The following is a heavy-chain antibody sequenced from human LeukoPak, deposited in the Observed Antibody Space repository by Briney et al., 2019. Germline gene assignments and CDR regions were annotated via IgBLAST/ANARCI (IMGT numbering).Heavy chain of an antibody. J-gene: IGHJ4*02. Sequence: GGSLRLSCAASGFTFSTYSMHWVRQAPGKGLEWVANILYDGSHEFYADSVKGRFTISRDNSKNTLYLQMNSLRAEDTAVYYCAKGGWETPYFDYWGQGTLVTVSS. V-gene: IGHV3-30*04. CDR1: GFTFSTYS. D-gene: IGHD1-26*01. CDR2: ILYDGSHE. CDR3: AKGGWETPYFDY.